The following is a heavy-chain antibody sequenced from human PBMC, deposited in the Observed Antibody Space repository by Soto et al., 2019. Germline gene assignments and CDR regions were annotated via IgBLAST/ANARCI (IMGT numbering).Heavy chain of an antibody. D-gene: IGHD3-3*01. V-gene: IGHV1-69*06. CDR2: IIPIFGTA. J-gene: IGHJ6*02. Sequence: SVKVSCKASGGTFSSYAISWVRQAPGQGLEWMGGIIPIFGTANYAQKFQGRVTITADKSTSTAYMELSSLRSEDTAVYYCARGLRDFWSGYYTSYYYYGMDVWGQGTTVTVSS. CDR3: ARGLRDFWSGYYTSYYYYGMDV. CDR1: GGTFSSYA.